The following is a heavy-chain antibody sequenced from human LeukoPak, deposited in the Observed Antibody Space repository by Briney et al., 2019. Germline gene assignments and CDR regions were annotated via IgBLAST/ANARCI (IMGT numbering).Heavy chain of an antibody. J-gene: IGHJ4*02. D-gene: IGHD4-17*01. CDR2: IYHDGRKE. Sequence: GGSLRLSCAASGFPFTSYGMHWVRQAPGKGLEWVAVIYHDGRKEYYAESVRGRFTISRDTSKNTLYLQMNSLRAEDTAVYYCAKDRYGDYIIDYWGQGILVTVSS. CDR1: GFPFTSYG. CDR3: AKDRYGDYIIDY. V-gene: IGHV3-33*06.